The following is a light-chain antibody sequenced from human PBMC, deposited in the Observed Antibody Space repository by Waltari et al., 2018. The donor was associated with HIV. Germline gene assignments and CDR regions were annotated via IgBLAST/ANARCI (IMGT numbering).Light chain of an antibody. CDR2: DVS. Sequence: QSALTQPRSVSGSPGQSVTLSCTGTSSHVGGYNFVSWYHQHPGRAPKLFIYDVSKWPSGVPDRFSGSKSGNTASLTISGLQADDEADYYCCSYTGSYTWVFGGGTELTVL. J-gene: IGLJ3*02. V-gene: IGLV2-11*01. CDR1: SSHVGGYNF. CDR3: CSYTGSYTWV.